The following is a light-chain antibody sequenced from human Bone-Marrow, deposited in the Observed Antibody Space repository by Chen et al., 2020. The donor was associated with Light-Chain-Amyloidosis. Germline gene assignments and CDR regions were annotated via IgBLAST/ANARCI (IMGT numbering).Light chain of an antibody. CDR2: RDT. V-gene: IGLV3-25*03. J-gene: IGLJ2*01. CDR1: DLPTKY. Sequence: SYELTQPPSVSVSPGQTARITCSGDDLPTKYAYLYQQKPGQAPVRVIHRDTERPSGISERFAATRSVKTAPLTISGVQAEDEAASNCQSADISGTYEVLFGGGTKLTVL. CDR3: QSADISGTYEVL.